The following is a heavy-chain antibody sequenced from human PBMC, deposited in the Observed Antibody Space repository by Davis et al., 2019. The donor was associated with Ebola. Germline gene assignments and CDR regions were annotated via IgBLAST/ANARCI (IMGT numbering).Heavy chain of an antibody. CDR3: ARGPTYP. V-gene: IGHV3-48*02. CDR1: GFTFSSFS. J-gene: IGHJ5*02. Sequence: GGSLRLSCEASGFTFSSFSMIWVRQAPGKGLEWVSYISYNSYSIFYADSVKGRFTISRDNAKNSLYLQMNSLRDEDTGVYYCARGPTYPWGQGTLVTVSS. CDR2: ISYNSYSI.